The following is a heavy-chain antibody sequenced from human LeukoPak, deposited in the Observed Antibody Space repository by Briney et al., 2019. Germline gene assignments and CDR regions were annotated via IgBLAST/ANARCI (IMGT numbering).Heavy chain of an antibody. CDR3: AKSSWSLFDP. J-gene: IGHJ5*02. V-gene: IGHV4-4*07. Sequence: SETLSLTCTVSGGSISNYYWSWIRQPAGKGLEWIGRIYTSGSTNYNPSLKSRVTISVDASKNQFSLRLSSVTAADTAMYYCAKSSWSLFDPWGQGTLVTVSS. CDR1: GGSISNYY. CDR2: IYTSGST. D-gene: IGHD3-10*01.